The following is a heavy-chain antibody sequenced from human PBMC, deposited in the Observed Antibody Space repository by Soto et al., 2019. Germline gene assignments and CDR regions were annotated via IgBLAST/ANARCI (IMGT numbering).Heavy chain of an antibody. CDR2: ITTDKGKT. J-gene: IGHJ4*02. Sequence: QAQLVHSGPEVKKPGASVKVSCKTSGYTFTSHGITWLRQAPGQGLEWMGWITTDKGKTTYAQKFQGRVTMTTAISTSTAYMDLRSLSPDDTAVYYCATRSPAFDYWGQETLVTVSS. V-gene: IGHV1-18*01. CDR3: ATRSPAFDY. CDR1: GYTFTSHG.